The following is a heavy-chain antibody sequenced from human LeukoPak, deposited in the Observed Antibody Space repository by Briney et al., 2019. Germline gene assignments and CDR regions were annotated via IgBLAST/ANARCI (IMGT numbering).Heavy chain of an antibody. CDR3: ARTARSHSSGWYRTGYYFDY. J-gene: IGHJ4*02. Sequence: ASVKVTCKASGYTFTSYYMHWVRQAPGQGLEWMGIINPSGASTSYAQKFQGRVTMTRDTSASTVYMELSSLGSEDTAVYYCARTARSHSSGWYRTGYYFDYWGQGTLVTVSS. D-gene: IGHD6-19*01. V-gene: IGHV1-46*01. CDR1: GYTFTSYY. CDR2: INPSGAST.